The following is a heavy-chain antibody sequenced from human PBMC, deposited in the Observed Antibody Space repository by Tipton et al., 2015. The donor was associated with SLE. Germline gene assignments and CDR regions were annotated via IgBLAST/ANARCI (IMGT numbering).Heavy chain of an antibody. CDR1: GGSIGNNDYN. J-gene: IGHJ4*02. V-gene: IGHV4-39*07. Sequence: TLSLTCTVSGGSIGNNDYNWGWIRQPPGKGLEWIAYISHSGSSDYNPSLKSRVTISVDTSKNQFSLRLSSVTAADTAVYYCARPDRYWGQGRLVTVTS. D-gene: IGHD1-14*01. CDR2: ISHSGSS. CDR3: ARPDRY.